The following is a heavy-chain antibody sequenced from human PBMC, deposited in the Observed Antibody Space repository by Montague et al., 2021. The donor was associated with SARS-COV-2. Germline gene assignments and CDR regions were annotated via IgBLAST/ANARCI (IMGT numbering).Heavy chain of an antibody. J-gene: IGHJ6*02. CDR2: ISHSGST. CDR3: ARVPYRLLFVPRYYGMDV. D-gene: IGHD2-2*01. Sequence: SETLSLTCAVYGGSLSGYYWSWIRQPPGEGLEWIAEISHSGSTSYNPSLKGRVTMSVDTSKNQFSLKPSSATAADTAVYYCARVPYRLLFVPRYYGMDVWGQGTTVTVSS. CDR1: GGSLSGYY. V-gene: IGHV4-34*01.